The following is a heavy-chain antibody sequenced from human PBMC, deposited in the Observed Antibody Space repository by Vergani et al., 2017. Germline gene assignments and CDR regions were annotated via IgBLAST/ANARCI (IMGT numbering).Heavy chain of an antibody. CDR3: ARDLSSGADY. D-gene: IGHD6-19*01. Sequence: QVQLVQFGAEVKKPGASVKGSCKAFGYTFTSYYMHWVRQGPGQGREWRGIINTSGGSTSYEQKFQGRVTMTRDTSTSTVYMELSSLSSEDTAVYYCARDLSSGADYWGQGTLVTVSS. V-gene: IGHV1-46*01. J-gene: IGHJ4*02. CDR2: INTSGGST. CDR1: GYTFTSYY.